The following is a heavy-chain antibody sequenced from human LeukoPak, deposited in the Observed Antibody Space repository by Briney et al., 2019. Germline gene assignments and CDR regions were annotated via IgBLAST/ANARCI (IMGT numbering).Heavy chain of an antibody. Sequence: PSETLSLTCTVSGGSISSYYWSWIRQPPGKGLEWFGYIYYSGSTNYNPSLKSRVTISVDTSKNQFSLKLSSVTAADTAVYYCARQAAFGYYYDSSGYNWFDPWGQGTLVTVSS. CDR1: GGSISSYY. J-gene: IGHJ5*02. CDR3: ARQAAFGYYYDSSGYNWFDP. CDR2: IYYSGST. V-gene: IGHV4-59*01. D-gene: IGHD3-22*01.